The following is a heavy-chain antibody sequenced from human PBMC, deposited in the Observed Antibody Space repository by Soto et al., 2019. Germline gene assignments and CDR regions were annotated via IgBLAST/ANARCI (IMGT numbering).Heavy chain of an antibody. Sequence: SETLSLTCTVSGGSISTYYWSWIRQPPGKRLEWIGYIYYNGNTNYNPSLKSRVTMSIDTSENQFSLKLTSVTAADTAVYYCARESCLGSTNCYSVDYWGQGTLVTVSS. CDR2: IYYNGNT. D-gene: IGHD2-21*01. V-gene: IGHV4-59*01. CDR3: ARESCLGSTNCYSVDY. CDR1: GGSISTYY. J-gene: IGHJ4*02.